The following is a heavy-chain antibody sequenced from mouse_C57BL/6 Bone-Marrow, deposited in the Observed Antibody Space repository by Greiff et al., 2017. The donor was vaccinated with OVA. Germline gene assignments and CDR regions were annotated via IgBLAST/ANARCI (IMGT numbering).Heavy chain of an antibody. D-gene: IGHD1-1*01. J-gene: IGHJ4*01. Sequence: EVKLVESGGGLVKPGGSLKLSCAASGFTFSDYGMHWVRQAPEKGLEWVAYISSGSSTIYYADTVKGRFTISRDNAKNTLFLQMTSLRSEDTAMYYCARPHYYGSSYYAMDYWGQGTSVTVSS. CDR1: GFTFSDYG. CDR3: ARPHYYGSSYYAMDY. V-gene: IGHV5-17*01. CDR2: ISSGSSTI.